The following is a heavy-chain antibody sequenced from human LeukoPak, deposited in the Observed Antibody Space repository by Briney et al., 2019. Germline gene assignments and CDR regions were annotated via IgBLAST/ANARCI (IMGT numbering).Heavy chain of an antibody. CDR1: GGSVSSGSYY. Sequence: SETLSLTCTVSGGSVSSGSYYWSWIRQPPGKGLEWIGYIYYSGSTNYNPSLKSRVTISGDTSKNQFSLKLGSVTAADTAVYYCARVGWYGGLTEFDYWGQGTLVTVSS. D-gene: IGHD3-10*01. J-gene: IGHJ4*02. CDR2: IYYSGST. V-gene: IGHV4-61*01. CDR3: ARVGWYGGLTEFDY.